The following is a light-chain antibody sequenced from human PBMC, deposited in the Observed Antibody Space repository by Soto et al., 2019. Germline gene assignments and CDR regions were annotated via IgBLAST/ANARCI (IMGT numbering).Light chain of an antibody. CDR1: QNINNY. J-gene: IGKJ5*01. CDR3: QQYENLPT. Sequence: MQMTQSPASLSASVGDRVTITCHASQNINNYLNWYQQKPGRAPKLLIYDASNLEAGVPSRFRGSGSGTDFTFTISRLQPEDIATYYCQQYENLPTFGQGTRLEI. CDR2: DAS. V-gene: IGKV1-33*01.